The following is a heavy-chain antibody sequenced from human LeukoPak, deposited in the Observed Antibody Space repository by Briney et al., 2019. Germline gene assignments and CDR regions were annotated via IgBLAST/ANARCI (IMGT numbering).Heavy chain of an antibody. D-gene: IGHD3-16*01. J-gene: IGHJ4*02. Sequence: PGGSLTLSCAAVGFTFKNYAMSRVRQSPARGLEWVSSLRGDGETFYADSVKGRFALSRDHSRNTVFLQLNNLRVEDTAIYYCAKASWVSNVDAVLWGQGTVVTVSS. V-gene: IGHV3-23*01. CDR2: LRGDGET. CDR3: AKASWVSNVDAVL. CDR1: GFTFKNYA.